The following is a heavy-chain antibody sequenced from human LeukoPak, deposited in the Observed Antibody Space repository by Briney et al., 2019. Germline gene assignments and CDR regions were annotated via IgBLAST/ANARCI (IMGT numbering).Heavy chain of an antibody. CDR1: GGSISSSSYY. CDR2: IYYSGST. J-gene: IGHJ4*02. V-gene: IGHV4-39*01. Sequence: SETLSLTCTVSGGSISSSSYYWGWIRQPPGKGLEWIGSIYYSGSTYYNPSLKSRVTISVDTSKNQFSLKLSSVTAADTAVYYCARRLAGTEDFWGQGTLVTVSS. CDR3: ARRLAGTEDF. D-gene: IGHD6-13*01.